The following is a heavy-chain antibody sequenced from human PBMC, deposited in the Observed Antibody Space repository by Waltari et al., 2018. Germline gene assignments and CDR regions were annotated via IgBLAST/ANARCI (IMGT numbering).Heavy chain of an antibody. D-gene: IGHD2-2*01. CDR2: IYHSGST. V-gene: IGHV4-38-2*01. J-gene: IGHJ3*02. CDR3: ARHGEGDIVVVPAAMVSAFDI. Sequence: QEWIGSIYHSGSTYYNPSLKSRVTISVETSKNQFSLKLSSVTAADTAVYYCARHGEGDIVVVPAAMVSAFDIWGQGTMVTVSS.